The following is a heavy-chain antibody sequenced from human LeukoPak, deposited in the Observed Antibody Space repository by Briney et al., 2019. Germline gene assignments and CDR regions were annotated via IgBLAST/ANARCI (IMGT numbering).Heavy chain of an antibody. CDR2: IRTTAEGAKYA. J-gene: IGHJ4*02. Sequence: GGSLRLSCATSGFSFTDYPMNWVRQAPGKGLEWISNIRTTAEGAKYAYYADSAKGRVTISRDDGKNTLYLHMNSLRDDDTAVYYCATDQRHAFDYWGQGILVTVSS. D-gene: IGHD1-1*01. CDR1: GFSFTDYP. V-gene: IGHV3-48*02. CDR3: ATDQRHAFDY.